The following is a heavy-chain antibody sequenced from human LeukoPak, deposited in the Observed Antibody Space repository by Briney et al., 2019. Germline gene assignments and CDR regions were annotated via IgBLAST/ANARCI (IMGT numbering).Heavy chain of an antibody. CDR3: ARNVLLWFGEKNWFDP. D-gene: IGHD3-10*01. Sequence: ASVKASCKASGYTFTSYYMHWVRQAPGQGLEWMGIINPSGGSTSYAQKFQGRVTMTRDMSTSTVYMELSSLRSEDTAVYYCARNVLLWFGEKNWFDPWGQGTLVTVSS. CDR1: GYTFTSYY. V-gene: IGHV1-46*01. CDR2: INPSGGST. J-gene: IGHJ5*02.